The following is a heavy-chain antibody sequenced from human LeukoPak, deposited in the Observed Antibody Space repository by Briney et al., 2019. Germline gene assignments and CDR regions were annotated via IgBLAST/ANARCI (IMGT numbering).Heavy chain of an antibody. Sequence: GGSLRLSCAASGFTFSSYAMSWVRQAPGKGLEWVSAISGSGGSTYYADSVKGRFTISRDNAKNSLYLQMNSLRAEDTAVYYCARTSPGYCSGGSCYGGYWGQGTLVTVSS. CDR1: GFTFSSYA. D-gene: IGHD2-15*01. V-gene: IGHV3-23*01. CDR2: ISGSGGST. CDR3: ARTSPGYCSGGSCYGGY. J-gene: IGHJ4*02.